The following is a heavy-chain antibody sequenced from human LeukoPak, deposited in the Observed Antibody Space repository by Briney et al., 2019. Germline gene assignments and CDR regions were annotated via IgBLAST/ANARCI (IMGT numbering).Heavy chain of an antibody. Sequence: PSETLSLTCTVSGGSISSSSYYWGWIRQPPGKGLEWIGRVYYTGDTDYNPSLKSRVTISVDMSKTQFSLKLSSVTAADTAVYYCARSGNLLVYYMDVWGKGTTVTVSS. CDR1: GGSISSSSYY. V-gene: IGHV4-39*07. J-gene: IGHJ6*03. CDR3: ARSGNLLVYYMDV. CDR2: VYYTGDT. D-gene: IGHD6-6*01.